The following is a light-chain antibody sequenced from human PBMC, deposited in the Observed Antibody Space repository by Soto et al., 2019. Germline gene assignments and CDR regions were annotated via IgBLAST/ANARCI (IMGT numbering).Light chain of an antibody. V-gene: IGKV3-15*01. CDR1: QSVSSN. J-gene: IGKJ1*01. Sequence: EMVMTQSPATLSVSPGERATLSCRASQSVSSNLAWYQQKPGQAPRLLIYGASTRATGIPARFSGSGSGTEFTLTISSLQSEDFATYYCLQDYNYPRTFGQGTKVDIK. CDR3: LQDYNYPRT. CDR2: GAS.